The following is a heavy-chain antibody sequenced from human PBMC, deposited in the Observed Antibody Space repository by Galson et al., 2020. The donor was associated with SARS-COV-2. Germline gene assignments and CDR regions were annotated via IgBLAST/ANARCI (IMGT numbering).Heavy chain of an antibody. CDR1: GTSISSGSYS. CDR3: ARLHYGEYAPEAFDI. J-gene: IGHJ3*02. Sequence: SETLSLTCAVSGTSISSGSYSWNWIRQPPGKGLEWIGYISHSGGTYYNPSLKSRVTISGDRSKNQFSLRLSSVTAADAAVYFCARLHYGEYAPEAFDIWGPGKRVNVAS. D-gene: IGHD4-17*01. V-gene: IGHV4-30-2*01. CDR2: ISHSGGT.